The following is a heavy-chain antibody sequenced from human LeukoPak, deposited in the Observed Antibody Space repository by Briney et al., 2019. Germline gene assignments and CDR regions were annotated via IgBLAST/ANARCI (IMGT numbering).Heavy chain of an antibody. V-gene: IGHV3-48*03. CDR3: ARERGGTTATSDYYNYGMDV. Sequence: GGSLRLSCVASGLTFSTYEMKWVRQAPGKGLEWVSYIGSSGSTIYYADSGKGRSTISRDDAKKSLYLQMNSLRAEDTSVYYCARERGGTTATSDYYNYGMDVWGQGTTVTVSS. CDR1: GLTFSTYE. J-gene: IGHJ6*02. CDR2: IGSSGSTI. D-gene: IGHD4-11*01.